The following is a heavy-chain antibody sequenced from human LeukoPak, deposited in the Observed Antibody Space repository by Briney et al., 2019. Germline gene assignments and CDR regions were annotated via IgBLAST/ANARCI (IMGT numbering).Heavy chain of an antibody. J-gene: IGHJ5*02. V-gene: IGHV3-30*04. D-gene: IGHD4-23*01. CDR3: AKGDDYGANTRLPKYNWFDP. Sequence: TGGSLRLSCAASGHTFNKSPMHWVRQAPGKGLEWVAVISYDGSSIFYVDSVKGRFTISRDNSKNTLYLQMNSLRAEDTALYYCAKGDDYGANTRLPKYNWFDPWGQGTLVTVSS. CDR2: ISYDGSSI. CDR1: GHTFNKSP.